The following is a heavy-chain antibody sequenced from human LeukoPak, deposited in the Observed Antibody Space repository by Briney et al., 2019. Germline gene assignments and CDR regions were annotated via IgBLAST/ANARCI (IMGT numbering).Heavy chain of an antibody. CDR1: GFTFSSYA. Sequence: PGGSLRLSCAASGFTFSSYAMSWVRQAPGKGLEWVSAISGSGGSTYYADSVKGRFTISRDSSKNTLYLQMNSLRAEDTAVYYCAKVRLLDFKLVIGEFYFDYWGQGTLVTVSS. D-gene: IGHD3-3*01. CDR2: ISGSGGST. V-gene: IGHV3-23*01. CDR3: AKVRLLDFKLVIGEFYFDY. J-gene: IGHJ4*02.